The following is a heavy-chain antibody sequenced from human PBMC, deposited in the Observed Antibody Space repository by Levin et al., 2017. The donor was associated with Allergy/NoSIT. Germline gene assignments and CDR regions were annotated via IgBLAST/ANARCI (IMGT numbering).Heavy chain of an antibody. CDR2: ISYDGSNK. J-gene: IGHJ6*02. CDR1: GFTYSTYG. CDR3: AKDQQRGQQLSYYSGLDV. V-gene: IGHV3-30*18. Sequence: GGSLRLSCAASGFTYSTYGMHWVRQAPGKGLEWVAVISYDGSNKYYADSVRGRLTISRDNSKNTLYLQMNSLRAEDTAVYYCAKDQQRGQQLSYYSGLDVWGQGTTVTVSS. D-gene: IGHD6-13*01.